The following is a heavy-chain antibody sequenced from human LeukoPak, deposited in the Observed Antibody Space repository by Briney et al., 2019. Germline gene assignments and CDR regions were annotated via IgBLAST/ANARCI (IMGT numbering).Heavy chain of an antibody. Sequence: GGSLRLSCAASGFTFSSFSMNWVRQAPGKGLEWVANIKQDGSEKYYVDSVKGRFTISRDNAKNTLYLQMNSLRAEDTAVYYCTRDLGYYDTSYWGQGILVTVSS. D-gene: IGHD3-22*01. CDR1: GFTFSSFS. CDR2: IKQDGSEK. J-gene: IGHJ4*02. CDR3: TRDLGYYDTSY. V-gene: IGHV3-7*05.